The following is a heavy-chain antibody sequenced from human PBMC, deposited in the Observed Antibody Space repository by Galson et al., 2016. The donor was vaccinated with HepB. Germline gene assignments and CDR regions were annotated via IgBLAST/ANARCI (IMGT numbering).Heavy chain of an antibody. V-gene: IGHV4-39*01. Sequence: GGSISSSSYYWGWIRQPPGKGLEWIGSIYYSGSTYYNPSLKSRVTISADTSKNQFSLKLSSVTAADTAVYYCARHLKIQLWLRGNWFDPWGQGTLVTVSS. J-gene: IGHJ5*02. CDR3: ARHLKIQLWLRGNWFDP. CDR1: GGSISSSSYY. CDR2: IYYSGST. D-gene: IGHD5-18*01.